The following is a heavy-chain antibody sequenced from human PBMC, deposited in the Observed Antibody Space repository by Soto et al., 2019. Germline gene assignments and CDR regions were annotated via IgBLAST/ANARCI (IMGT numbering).Heavy chain of an antibody. CDR2: INAGNGNT. Sequence: QVQLVQSGAEETNPGASVKVSCKASGYTFTSYAMHWVRQAPGQRLEWMGWINAGNGNTKYSQKFQGRVTITRDTSASTAYMELSSLRSEDTAVYYCASESYGGEFDYWGQGTLVTVSS. J-gene: IGHJ4*02. D-gene: IGHD4-17*01. V-gene: IGHV1-3*05. CDR1: GYTFTSYA. CDR3: ASESYGGEFDY.